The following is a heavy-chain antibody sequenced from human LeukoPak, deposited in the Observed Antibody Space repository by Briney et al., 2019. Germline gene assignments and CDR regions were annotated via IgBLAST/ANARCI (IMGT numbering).Heavy chain of an antibody. CDR1: GGSFSGYY. CDR3: ARGRDGYNFGSGFYYFDY. J-gene: IGHJ4*02. V-gene: IGHV4-34*01. Sequence: SETLSLTCAVYGGSFSGYYWSWIRQPTGKGLEWIGEINHSGSTNYNPSLKSRVTISVDTSKNQFSLKLSSVTAADTAVYYCARGRDGYNFGSGFYYFDYWGQGTLVTVSS. CDR2: INHSGST. D-gene: IGHD5-24*01.